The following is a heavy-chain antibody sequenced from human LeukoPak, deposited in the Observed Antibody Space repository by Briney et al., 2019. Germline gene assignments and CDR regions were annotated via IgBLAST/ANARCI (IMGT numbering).Heavy chain of an antibody. CDR3: VLAANWFDP. J-gene: IGHJ5*02. CDR1: GFSFSNYD. V-gene: IGHV3-30*19. CDR2: ISYDGSNK. Sequence: PGGSLRLSCAASGFSFSNYDIHWVRQAPGKGLEWVAVISYDGSNKYYADSVKGRFTISRDNSKNTLYLQMNSLRAEDTAVYYCVLAANWFDPWGQGTLVTVSS. D-gene: IGHD3-9*01.